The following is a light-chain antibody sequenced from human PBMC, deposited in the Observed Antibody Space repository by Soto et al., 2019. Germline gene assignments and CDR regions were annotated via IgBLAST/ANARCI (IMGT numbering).Light chain of an antibody. Sequence: DIVWTQSPGTLSLSPGERATLSCRSSQSVSSSYLAWYQQKPGQAPRLLIYGASSRATGIPDGFSGSGSGTDFTLTISRLEPEDFAVYYCQQYGSSPPWTFGQGTKVDI. CDR1: QSVSSSY. CDR2: GAS. J-gene: IGKJ1*01. CDR3: QQYGSSPPWT. V-gene: IGKV3-20*01.